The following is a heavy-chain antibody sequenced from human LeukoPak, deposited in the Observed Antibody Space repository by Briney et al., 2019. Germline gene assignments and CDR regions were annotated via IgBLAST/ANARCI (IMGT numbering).Heavy chain of an antibody. CDR1: GGTFSSYA. J-gene: IGHJ5*02. CDR2: IIPIFGIA. Sequence: SVKVSCKASGGTFSSYAISCVRQAPGQGLEWMGRIIPIFGIANYAQKFQGRVTITADKSTSTAYMELSSLRSEDTAVYYCARAPYGDAPGWFDPWGQGTLVTVSS. V-gene: IGHV1-69*04. D-gene: IGHD4-17*01. CDR3: ARAPYGDAPGWFDP.